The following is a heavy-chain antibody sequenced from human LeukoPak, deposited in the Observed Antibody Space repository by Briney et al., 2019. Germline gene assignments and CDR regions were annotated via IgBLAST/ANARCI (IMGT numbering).Heavy chain of an antibody. CDR2: INHSGST. Sequence: KPSETLSLTCAVYGGSFSGYYWSWIRQPPGKGLEWIGEINHSGSTYYKTSLKSRVTISVDTSKNQFSLKLSSVTAADTAVYYCARESVRGVIIHNFDYWGQGTLVTVSS. CDR3: ARESVRGVIIHNFDY. CDR1: GGSFSGYY. V-gene: IGHV4-34*01. J-gene: IGHJ4*02. D-gene: IGHD3-10*01.